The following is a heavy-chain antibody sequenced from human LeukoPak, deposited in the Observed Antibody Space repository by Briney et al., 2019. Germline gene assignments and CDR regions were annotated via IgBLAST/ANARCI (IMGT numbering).Heavy chain of an antibody. J-gene: IGHJ4*02. D-gene: IGHD6-6*01. V-gene: IGHV4-34*01. CDR2: INHSGST. CDR3: ARDPGEYSSPYFDY. Sequence: PSETLSLTCAVYGGSFSGYYWSWIRQPPGKGLEWIGEINHSGSTNYNPSLKSRVTISVDTSKNQFSLKLSSVTAADTAVYYCARDPGEYSSPYFDYWGQGTLVTVSS. CDR1: GGSFSGYY.